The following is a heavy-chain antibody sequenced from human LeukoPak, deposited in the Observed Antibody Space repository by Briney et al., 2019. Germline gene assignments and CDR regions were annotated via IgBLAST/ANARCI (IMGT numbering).Heavy chain of an antibody. CDR1: GFTFSSYG. D-gene: IGHD3-10*01. CDR2: ISYDGSNK. Sequence: PGRSLRLSCAASGFTFSSYGMHWVRQAPGKGLEWVAVISYDGSNKYYADSVKGRFTISRDNSKNTLYLQMNSLRAEDTAVYYRAKDQVTMVRGVIPTAFDIWGQGTMVTVSS. CDR3: AKDQVTMVRGVIPTAFDI. J-gene: IGHJ3*02. V-gene: IGHV3-30*18.